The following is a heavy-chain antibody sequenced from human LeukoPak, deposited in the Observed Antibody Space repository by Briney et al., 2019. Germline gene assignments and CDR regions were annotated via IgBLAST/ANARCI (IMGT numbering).Heavy chain of an antibody. D-gene: IGHD6-13*01. CDR2: IYPGDSDT. CDR3: ARHRRQYTSSRDAFDT. J-gene: IGHJ3*02. V-gene: IGHV5-51*01. Sequence: GESLKISCKGSGYSFTNYWIAWVRQMPGKGLEWMGTIYPGDSDTRYSPSFQGQVTISVDKSISTAYLQWSSLKASDTAMYYCARHRRQYTSSRDAFDTWGQGTMVTVSS. CDR1: GYSFTNYW.